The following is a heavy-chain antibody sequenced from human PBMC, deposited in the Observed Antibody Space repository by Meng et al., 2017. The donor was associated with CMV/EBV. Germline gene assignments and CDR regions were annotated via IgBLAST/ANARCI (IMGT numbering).Heavy chain of an antibody. D-gene: IGHD3-16*01. CDR1: GFTFSSYA. V-gene: IGHV3-30-3*01. CDR2: ISYDGSNK. CDR3: ATDGGLPPYYYGLDV. Sequence: GGSLKISCAASGFTFSSYAMHWVRQAPGKGLEWVTVISYDGSNKYYADSVKGRFTISRDNSKNTLYLQMSSLRAEDTAVYYCATDGGLPPYYYGLDVWGQGTTVTVSS. J-gene: IGHJ6*02.